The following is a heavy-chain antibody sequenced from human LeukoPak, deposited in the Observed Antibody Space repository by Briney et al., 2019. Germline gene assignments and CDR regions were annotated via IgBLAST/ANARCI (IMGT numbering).Heavy chain of an antibody. J-gene: IGHJ4*02. CDR3: ARHRGGNSRWYFDY. CDR2: IYYSGST. V-gene: IGHV4-39*01. CDR1: GGSISSSSYH. Sequence: SETLSLTCTVSGGSISSSSYHWGWIRQPPGKGLEWIGSIYYSGSTYYNPSLKSRVTISVDTSKNQFSLKLSSATAADTAVYYCARHRGGNSRWYFDYWGQGTLVTVSS. D-gene: IGHD4-23*01.